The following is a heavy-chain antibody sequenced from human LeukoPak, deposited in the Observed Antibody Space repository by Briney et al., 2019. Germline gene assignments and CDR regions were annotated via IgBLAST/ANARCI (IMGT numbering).Heavy chain of an antibody. Sequence: NPSGTLSLTCAVSGGSISSSNWWSWVRQPPGKGLEWIGEIYHSGSTNYNPSLKSRVTISVDKSKNQFSLKLSSVTAADTAVYYCARDVASSSWYGDYFDYWGQGTLVTVSS. J-gene: IGHJ4*02. CDR2: IYHSGST. CDR1: GGSISSSNW. V-gene: IGHV4-4*02. D-gene: IGHD6-13*01. CDR3: ARDVASSSWYGDYFDY.